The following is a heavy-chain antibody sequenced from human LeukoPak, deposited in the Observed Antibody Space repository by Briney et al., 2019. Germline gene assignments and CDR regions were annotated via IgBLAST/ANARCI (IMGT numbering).Heavy chain of an antibody. D-gene: IGHD6-13*01. CDR1: GGSFSSYY. V-gene: IGHV4-34*01. CDR3: ARKIYRGLRAAAAGFFDS. Sequence: KPSETLSLTCAVYGGSFSSYYWSWIRQPPGQGLEWIGEVNRSGNSNYNPSLKSRVTISVDTSKNQISLKLSSVTAADTAVYYCARKIYRGLRAAAAGFFDSWGQGTLVTVSS. CDR2: VNRSGNS. J-gene: IGHJ4*02.